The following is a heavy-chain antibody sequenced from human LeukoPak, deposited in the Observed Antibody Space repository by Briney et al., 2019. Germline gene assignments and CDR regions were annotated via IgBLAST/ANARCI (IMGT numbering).Heavy chain of an antibody. CDR2: IYYSGST. CDR1: GGSISSYY. V-gene: IGHV4-59*01. D-gene: IGHD3-9*01. J-gene: IGHJ6*02. CDR3: ARDRALYFDPSYYYGMDV. Sequence: PSETLSLTCTVSGGSISSYYWSWIRQPPGKGLEWIGYIYYSGSTNYNPSLKSRVTISVDTSKNQFSLKLSSVTAADTAVYYCARDRALYFDPSYYYGMDVWGQGTTVTVSS.